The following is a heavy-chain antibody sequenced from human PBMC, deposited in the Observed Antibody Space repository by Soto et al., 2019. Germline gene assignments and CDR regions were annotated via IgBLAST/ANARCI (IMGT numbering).Heavy chain of an antibody. CDR1: GFRFSSYS. J-gene: IGHJ4*02. CDR3: ATLNGYCDY. Sequence: GRYLGLSSADSGFRFSSYSMSWVRQTPGKGLEWVAAITATGDRTYYADSVTGRFTISRDNSKKTHYLQMTSLRAEDTAIYYCATLNGYCDYCGQGSPGTVSS. CDR2: ITATGDRT. V-gene: IGHV3-23*01. D-gene: IGHD1-1*01.